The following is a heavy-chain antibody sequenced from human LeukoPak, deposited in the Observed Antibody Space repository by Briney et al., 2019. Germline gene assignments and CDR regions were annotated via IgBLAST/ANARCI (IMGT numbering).Heavy chain of an antibody. CDR3: ARRGHDGPWEPYFDY. Sequence: PSETLSLTCTVSGGSISSYYWSWVRQPPGKGLEWIGYIYYSGSTNYNPSLKSRVTISVDTSKNQFSLKLSSVTAADTAVYYCARRGHDGPWEPYFDYWGQGTLVTVSS. CDR1: GGSISSYY. CDR2: IYYSGST. V-gene: IGHV4-59*08. J-gene: IGHJ4*02. D-gene: IGHD1-26*01.